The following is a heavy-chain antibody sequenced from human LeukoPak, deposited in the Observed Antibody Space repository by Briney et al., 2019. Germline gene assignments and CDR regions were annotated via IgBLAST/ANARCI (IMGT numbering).Heavy chain of an antibody. CDR1: GFSLTNYA. CDR2: IIGSSGTT. D-gene: IGHD4-23*01. CDR3: ARDLLGTTVVTPSFDY. J-gene: IGHJ4*02. Sequence: GGSLRLSCVASGFSLTNYAMNWVRQALGKGLEWVSLIIGSSGTTFYADSVKGRFTISRDNAKNSLYLQMNSLRAEDTAVYYCARDLLGTTVVTPSFDYWGQGTLVTVSS. V-gene: IGHV3-48*04.